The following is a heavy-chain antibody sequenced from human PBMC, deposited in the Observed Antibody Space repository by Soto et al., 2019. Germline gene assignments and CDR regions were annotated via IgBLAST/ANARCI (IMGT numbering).Heavy chain of an antibody. Sequence: TGGSLRLSCAASGFTFSSYAMIWVRQAPGKGLEWVSAISGSGDTTYYADSVKGRFTISRDNSKNTLFLQMNSLRAEDTAIYYCAKGAYSSSWYRNWFDPWGQGTLVTVSS. CDR3: AKGAYSSSWYRNWFDP. J-gene: IGHJ5*02. CDR1: GFTFSSYA. V-gene: IGHV3-23*01. D-gene: IGHD6-13*01. CDR2: ISGSGDTT.